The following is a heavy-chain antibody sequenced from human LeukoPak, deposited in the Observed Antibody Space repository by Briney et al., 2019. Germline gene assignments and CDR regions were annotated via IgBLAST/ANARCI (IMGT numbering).Heavy chain of an antibody. D-gene: IGHD4-11*01. CDR1: GYTFTSYY. CDR2: INPSGGST. Sequence: ASVKVSCKASGYTFTSYYMHWVRQAPGQGLEWMGIINPSGGSTSYAQKFQGRVAMTRDMSTSTVYMELSSLRSEDTAVYYCARGDYPNWFDPWGQGTLVTVSS. CDR3: ARGDYPNWFDP. J-gene: IGHJ5*02. V-gene: IGHV1-46*01.